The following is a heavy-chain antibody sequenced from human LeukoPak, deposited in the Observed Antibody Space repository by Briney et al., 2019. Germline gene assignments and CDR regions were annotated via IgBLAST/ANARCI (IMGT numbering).Heavy chain of an antibody. CDR2: IYYSGST. Sequence: SQTLSLTCTVSGGSISSGGYYWSWIRQHPGKGLEWIGYIYYSGSTNYNPSLKSRVTISVDTSKNQFSLKLSSVTAADTAVYYCARVQYYDFWSGYDNWFDPWGQGTLVTVSS. CDR3: ARVQYYDFWSGYDNWFDP. CDR1: GGSISSGGYY. D-gene: IGHD3-3*01. J-gene: IGHJ5*02. V-gene: IGHV4-61*08.